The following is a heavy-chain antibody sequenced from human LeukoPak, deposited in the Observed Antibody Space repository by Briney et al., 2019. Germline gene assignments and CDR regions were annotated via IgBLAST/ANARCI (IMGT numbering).Heavy chain of an antibody. V-gene: IGHV3-23*01. CDR2: ISGSGGST. CDR3: AKDYLGYGDYGWDY. CDR1: GFTFSSYA. D-gene: IGHD4-17*01. Sequence: GGSLRLSCAASGFTFSSYAMSWVSQAPGKGLEWVSAISGSGGSTYYADSVKGRFTISRDNSKNTLYLQMNSLRAEDTAVYYCAKDYLGYGDYGWDYWGQGTLVTVSS. J-gene: IGHJ4*02.